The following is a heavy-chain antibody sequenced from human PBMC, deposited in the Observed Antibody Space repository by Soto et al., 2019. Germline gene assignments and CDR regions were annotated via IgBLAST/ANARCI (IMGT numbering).Heavy chain of an antibody. J-gene: IGHJ6*01. CDR3: GRLVMVRGVPTYGMDV. V-gene: IGHV5-10-1*01. Sequence: EVQLVQSGAEVKKPGESLRISCEGSGYSFTSNWISWVRQMPGKGLEWMGRIDPRDSYTNYSPSFQGHVTISADKSISTAYRQWSTLKTLVTALYYCGRLVMVRGVPTYGMDVWGQGTTVTVSS. CDR1: GYSFTSNW. D-gene: IGHD3-10*01. CDR2: IDPRDSYT.